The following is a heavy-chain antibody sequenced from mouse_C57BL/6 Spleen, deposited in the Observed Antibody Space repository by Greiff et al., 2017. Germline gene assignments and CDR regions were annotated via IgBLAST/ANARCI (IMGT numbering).Heavy chain of an antibody. V-gene: IGHV1-15*01. D-gene: IGHD1-1*01. Sequence: QVHVKQSGAELVRPGASVTLSCKASGYTFTDYEMHWVQQTPVHGLEWLGAIDPETGGTAYNQKFKGKAILTADKSSSTAYMEIRSLTAEDSAVYYCTTVVADDYWGQGTTLTVSS. CDR3: TTVVADDY. CDR1: GYTFTDYE. J-gene: IGHJ2*01. CDR2: IDPETGGT.